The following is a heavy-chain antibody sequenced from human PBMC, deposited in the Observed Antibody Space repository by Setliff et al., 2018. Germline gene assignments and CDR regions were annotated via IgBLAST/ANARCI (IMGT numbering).Heavy chain of an antibody. CDR3: AREGVDSRSSTDYRYYMDV. D-gene: IGHD3-22*01. CDR1: GGTFSSYG. V-gene: IGHV1-69*05. Sequence: GASVKVSCKASGGTFSSYGISWVRQAPGQGLEWMGGTIPIFGTTNYAQKFQGRVTIITDESTTIAYMELSSLRSDDTAVYYCAREGVDSRSSTDYRYYMDVWGKGTTVTVAS. CDR2: TIPIFGTT. J-gene: IGHJ6*03.